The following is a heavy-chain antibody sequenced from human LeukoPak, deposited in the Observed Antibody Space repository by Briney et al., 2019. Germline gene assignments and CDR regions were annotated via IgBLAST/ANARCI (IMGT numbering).Heavy chain of an antibody. CDR3: AKNPYQLLYHVWFDP. Sequence: GGSLRLSCAASGFTFSSYAMHWVRQAPGKGLEYVSAISSNGGSTYYANSVKGRFTISRDNSKNTLYLQMNCLRAEDTAVYYCAKNPYQLLYHVWFDPWGQGTLVTVSS. D-gene: IGHD2-2*02. CDR1: GFTFSSYA. V-gene: IGHV3-64*01. CDR2: ISSNGGST. J-gene: IGHJ5*02.